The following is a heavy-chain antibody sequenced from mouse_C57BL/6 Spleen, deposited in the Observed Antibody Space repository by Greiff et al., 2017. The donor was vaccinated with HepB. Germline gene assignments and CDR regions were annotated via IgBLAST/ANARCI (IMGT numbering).Heavy chain of an antibody. V-gene: IGHV1-78*01. Sequence: VQLQQSDAELVKPGASVKISCKVSGYTFTDHTIHWMKQRPEQGLEWIGYIYPRDGSTKYNEKFKGKATLTADKSSSTAYMQLNSLTSEDAAVYFWARPGIYYGSGYGFDYWGQGTTLTVSS. D-gene: IGHD1-1*01. CDR1: GYTFTDHT. J-gene: IGHJ2*01. CDR3: ARPGIYYGSGYGFDY. CDR2: IYPRDGST.